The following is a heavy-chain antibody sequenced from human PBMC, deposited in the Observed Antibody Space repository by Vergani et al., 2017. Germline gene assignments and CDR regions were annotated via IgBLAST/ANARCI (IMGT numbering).Heavy chain of an antibody. CDR1: GYTFTSYY. CDR2: INPSGGST. J-gene: IGHJ5*02. CDR3: ARGIAGEQLVNNWFDP. V-gene: IGHV1-46*01. D-gene: IGHD6-13*01. Sequence: QVQLVQSGAEVKKPGASVKVSCKASGYTFTSYYMHWVRQAPGQGLEWMGIINPSGGSTSYAQKFQGRVTMTRDTSTSTVYMELSSLRSEDTAVYYCARGIAGEQLVNNWFDPWGQGTLVTVSS.